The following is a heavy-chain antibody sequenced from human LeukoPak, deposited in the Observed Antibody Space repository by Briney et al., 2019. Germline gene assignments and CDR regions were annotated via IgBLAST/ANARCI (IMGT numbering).Heavy chain of an antibody. D-gene: IGHD2-2*01. CDR2: IIPIFGTA. Sequence: ASVKVSCKASGGTFSSYAISWVRQAPGQGLEWMGGIIPIFGTANYAQKFQGRVTITTDESTSTAYMELSSLRSEDTAVYYCARNVPAAPPYYMDVWGKGTTVTVSS. CDR1: GGTFSSYA. J-gene: IGHJ6*03. CDR3: ARNVPAAPPYYMDV. V-gene: IGHV1-69*05.